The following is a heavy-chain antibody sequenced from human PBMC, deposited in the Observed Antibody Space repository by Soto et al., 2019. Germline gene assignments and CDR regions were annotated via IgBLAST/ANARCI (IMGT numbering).Heavy chain of an antibody. J-gene: IGHJ4*02. CDR1: GFTFSSYA. CDR3: AKETLGYCSSGSCRIDY. Sequence: PGVSLRLSCAASGFTFSSYAMSWVRQAPGKGLEWVSTISGSGDSTYYADSVRGRFTISRDNSKNTLYLQMNSLRAEDTAVYYCAKETLGYCSSGSCRIDYWGQGTLVTVSS. V-gene: IGHV3-23*01. CDR2: ISGSGDST. D-gene: IGHD2-15*01.